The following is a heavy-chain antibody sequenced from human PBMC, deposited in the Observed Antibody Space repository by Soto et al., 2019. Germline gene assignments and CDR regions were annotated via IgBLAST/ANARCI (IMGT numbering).Heavy chain of an antibody. CDR1: GFTFSRSP. J-gene: IGHJ4*01. V-gene: IGHV3-30-3*01. D-gene: IGHD2-15*01. Sequence: QVQLVESGGGEVQPGTSLRRSCAASGFTFSRSPMHWVRQAPGKGLDWVGLISADGSSQHYADSVRGRFIISRDNFRNTMSLQMDRLKPEDTAVYYCARPVVAGTPDYWGQGDLVSASS. CDR3: ARPVVAGTPDY. CDR2: ISADGSSQ.